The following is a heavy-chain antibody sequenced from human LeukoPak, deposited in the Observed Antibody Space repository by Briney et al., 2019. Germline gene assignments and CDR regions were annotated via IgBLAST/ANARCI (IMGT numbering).Heavy chain of an antibody. Sequence: SETLSLTCTVSGGSISSSSYYWGWIRQPPGKGLEWIGSIYYSGSTYYNPSLKSRATISVDTSKNQFSLKLSSVTAADTAVYYCARHGGLPGKYYYDSTYDNWFDPWGQGTLVTVSS. V-gene: IGHV4-39*01. J-gene: IGHJ5*02. D-gene: IGHD3-22*01. CDR1: GGSISSSSYY. CDR2: IYYSGST. CDR3: ARHGGLPGKYYYDSTYDNWFDP.